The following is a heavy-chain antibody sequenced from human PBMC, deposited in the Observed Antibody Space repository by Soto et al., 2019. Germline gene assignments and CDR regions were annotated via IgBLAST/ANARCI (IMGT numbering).Heavy chain of an antibody. CDR2: IDPSDSYT. CDR1: GYIFSNYW. J-gene: IGHJ4*02. D-gene: IGHD2-2*01. Sequence: GESLKISCKGSGYIFSNYWISWVRQMPGKGLEWMGRIDPSDSYTRYSPSFQGQVTISADKSISTAYLQWSSLKASDTAMYYCARPYCSSTSCYSPPDYWGQGTLVTVSS. V-gene: IGHV5-10-1*04. CDR3: ARPYCSSTSCYSPPDY.